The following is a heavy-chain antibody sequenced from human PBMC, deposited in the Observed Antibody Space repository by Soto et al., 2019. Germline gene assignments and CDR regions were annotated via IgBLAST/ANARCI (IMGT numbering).Heavy chain of an antibody. V-gene: IGHV4-4*02. CDR2: AYHNGLT. CDR3: ARDAAVPGESDRFDY. D-gene: IGHD6-19*01. CDR1: GDSVTGNVW. J-gene: IGHJ4*02. Sequence: QVQLQESGPGLVKPSGTLSLTCAVSGDSVTGNVWWSWVRQSPGKGLEWIGEAYHNGLTNYSPSLKSRVSMSVDTSRNEFSLKMTSLTAADTAIYYCARDAAVPGESDRFDYWGQGTLVTVSS.